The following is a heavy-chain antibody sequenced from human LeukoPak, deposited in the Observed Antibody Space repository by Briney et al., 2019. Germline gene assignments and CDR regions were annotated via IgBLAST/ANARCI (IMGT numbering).Heavy chain of an antibody. CDR3: ARGYQDYYYYGMDV. Sequence: GGSLRLSCAASGFTSRSNAMHWVRQAPGKGLEWVAVISYDGSNKYYADSVKGRFTISRDNSKNTLYLQMNSLRAEDTAVYYCARGYQDYYYYGMDVWGKGTTVTVSS. CDR1: GFTSRSNA. D-gene: IGHD2-2*01. V-gene: IGHV3-30*04. CDR2: ISYDGSNK. J-gene: IGHJ6*04.